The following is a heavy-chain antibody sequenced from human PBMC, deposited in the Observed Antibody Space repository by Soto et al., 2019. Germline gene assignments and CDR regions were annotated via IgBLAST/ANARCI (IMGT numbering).Heavy chain of an antibody. CDR1: GGSFSGYY. CDR2: INHSGST. D-gene: IGHD2-15*01. CDR3: ARGRRIFNCSGGSCYSFTYDY. J-gene: IGHJ4*02. Sequence: QVQLQQWGAGLLKPSETLSLTCAVYGGSFSGYYWSWIRQPPGKGLEWIGEINHSGSTNYNPSLKSRVNISGNTAKNPVSLKLSSVTAADTAVYYCARGRRIFNCSGGSCYSFTYDYWGQGTLVTVSS. V-gene: IGHV4-34*01.